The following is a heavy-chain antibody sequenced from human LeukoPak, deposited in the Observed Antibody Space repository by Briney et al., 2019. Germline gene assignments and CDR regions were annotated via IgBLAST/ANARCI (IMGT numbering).Heavy chain of an antibody. CDR2: IYYSGNT. D-gene: IGHD3-16*01. V-gene: IGHV4-59*01. CDR1: GGSISSYY. J-gene: IGHJ5*02. Sequence: SETLSLTCTVSGGSISSYYWSCIRHPPAKGLEGSGYIYYSGNTNYNPALKSRVTISVDTSKNQFSLKLSSVTAADTDVYYCAREYNGGAPNWFDPWGQGTLVTVSS. CDR3: AREYNGGAPNWFDP.